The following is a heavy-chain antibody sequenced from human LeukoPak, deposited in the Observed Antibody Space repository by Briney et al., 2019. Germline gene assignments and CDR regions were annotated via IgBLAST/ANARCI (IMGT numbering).Heavy chain of an antibody. D-gene: IGHD4-23*01. CDR2: ISGSGDST. J-gene: IGHJ4*02. CDR1: GFTFSSYA. V-gene: IGHV3-23*01. CDR3: AKGDGGNFYFDY. Sequence: GGSLRLSCAASGFTFSSYAMSWVRQAPGKGLEWVSGISGSGDSTYYTDSVKGRFTISRDNSKNTLYLQMNGLRAEDTAVYYRAKGDGGNFYFDYWGQGTLVSVSS.